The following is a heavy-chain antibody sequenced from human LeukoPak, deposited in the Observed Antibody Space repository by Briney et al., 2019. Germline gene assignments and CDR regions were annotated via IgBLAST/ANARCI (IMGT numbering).Heavy chain of an antibody. CDR2: ISAYNGNT. V-gene: IGHV1-18*01. CDR3: ARDQKDIVVVVAATSPLDC. CDR1: GYTFTSYG. J-gene: IGHJ4*02. Sequence: ASVKVSCKASGYTFTSYGISWVRQAPGQGLEWMGWISAYNGNTNYAQKLQGRVTMTTDTSTSTAYMELRSLRSDDTAVYYCARDQKDIVVVVAATSPLDCWGQGTLVTVSS. D-gene: IGHD2-15*01.